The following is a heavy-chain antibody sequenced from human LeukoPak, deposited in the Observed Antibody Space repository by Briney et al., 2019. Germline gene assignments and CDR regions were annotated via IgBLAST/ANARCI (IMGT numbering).Heavy chain of an antibody. CDR2: IYYSGST. Sequence: SETLSLTCTVSGGSISSYYWSWIRQPPGKGLEWIGYIYYSGSTNYNPSLKSRVTISVETSKNEFSLKLRSVTAADTAVYYCARGPRNPGYCSGGSCYYWFDPWGQGTLVTVSS. CDR1: GGSISSYY. CDR3: ARGPRNPGYCSGGSCYYWFDP. D-gene: IGHD2-15*01. J-gene: IGHJ5*02. V-gene: IGHV4-59*01.